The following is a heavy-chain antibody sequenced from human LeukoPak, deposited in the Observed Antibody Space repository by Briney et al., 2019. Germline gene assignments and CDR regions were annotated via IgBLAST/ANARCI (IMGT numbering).Heavy chain of an antibody. CDR1: GFTFSSYG. Sequence: GGTLRLSCAASGFTFSSYGMSWVRQAPGKGLEWVSAISGSGGSTYYADSVKGRFTISRDNSKNTLYLQMNSLRAEDTAVYYCAKVKGGNCFDYWGQGTLVTVSS. V-gene: IGHV3-23*01. CDR2: ISGSGGST. D-gene: IGHD2-15*01. CDR3: AKVKGGNCFDY. J-gene: IGHJ4*02.